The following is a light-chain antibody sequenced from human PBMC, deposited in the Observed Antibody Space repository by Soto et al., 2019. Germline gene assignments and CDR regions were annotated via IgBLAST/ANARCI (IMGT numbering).Light chain of an antibody. Sequence: QSVLTQPPSASTTPGQKVTISCSGSNANIGNNKVNWYQQLPGTATKLLIYSSNQRPSGVPDRFSGSKAGTSASLAISGLQSEDEANYYCATWDDSLHGYVFGAGTKLTVL. J-gene: IGLJ1*01. CDR2: SSN. CDR1: NANIGNNK. CDR3: ATWDDSLHGYV. V-gene: IGLV1-44*01.